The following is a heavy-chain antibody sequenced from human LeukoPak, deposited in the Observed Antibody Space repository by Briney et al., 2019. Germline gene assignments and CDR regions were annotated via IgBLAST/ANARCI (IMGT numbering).Heavy chain of an antibody. CDR3: ARDTRQAGWTYYYYGMDV. Sequence: PSETLSLTCTVSGGSISSYYWGWIRQPPGKGLEWIGYIYYSGSTNYNPSLKSRVTISVDTSKNQFSLKLSSVTAADTAVYYCARDTRQAGWTYYYYGMDVWGQGTTVTVSS. J-gene: IGHJ6*02. V-gene: IGHV4-59*01. CDR1: GGSISSYY. CDR2: IYYSGST. D-gene: IGHD6-19*01.